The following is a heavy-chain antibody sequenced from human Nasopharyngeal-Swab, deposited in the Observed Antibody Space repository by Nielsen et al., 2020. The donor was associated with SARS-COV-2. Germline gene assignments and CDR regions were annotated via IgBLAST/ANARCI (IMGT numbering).Heavy chain of an antibody. CDR1: GFNFNTSW. CDR2: INPDGSGM. J-gene: IGHJ4*02. Sequence: GGSLRLSCADSGFNFNTSWMTWVRQAPGKGLEWVANINPDGSGMQYVDSVKGRFTISRDNAENSLYLHMNSLRGDDTAVYYCAHYASAAYWGQGTLVTVSS. D-gene: IGHD2-2*01. V-gene: IGHV3-7*03. CDR3: AHYASAAY.